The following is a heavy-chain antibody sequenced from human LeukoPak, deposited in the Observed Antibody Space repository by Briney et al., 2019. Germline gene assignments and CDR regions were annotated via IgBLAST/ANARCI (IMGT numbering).Heavy chain of an antibody. CDR1: GFTFSSYW. D-gene: IGHD3-22*01. CDR2: IKQDGSEK. Sequence: GGSLRLSCAASGFTFSSYWMSWVRQAPGKWLEWVANIKQDGSEKYYVDSVKGRFTISRDNAKNSLYLQMNSLRAEDTAVYYFARGEFGYYDSSDTFDYWGQGTLVTVSS. CDR3: ARGEFGYYDSSDTFDY. V-gene: IGHV3-7*01. J-gene: IGHJ4*02.